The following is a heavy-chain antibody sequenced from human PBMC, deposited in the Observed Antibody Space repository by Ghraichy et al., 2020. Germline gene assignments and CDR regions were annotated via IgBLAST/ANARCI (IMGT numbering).Heavy chain of an antibody. V-gene: IGHV3-30*04. CDR1: GFSFSHFI. CDR3: VRHPPHHTVPPA. CDR2: ISYDGTRT. J-gene: IGHJ4*02. Sequence: GGSLRLSCAASGFSFSHFIVYWVRQSPGRGLEPAAVISYDGTRTYYADSVRGRFTISRDDSKQTIDLHMSSLRLEDTGIYYCVRHPPHHTVPPAWGEGTLVSVSS. D-gene: IGHD2-8*02.